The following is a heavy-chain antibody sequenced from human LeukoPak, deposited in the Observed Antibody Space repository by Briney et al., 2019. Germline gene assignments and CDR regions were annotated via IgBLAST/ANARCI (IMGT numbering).Heavy chain of an antibody. Sequence: GGSLRLSCAASGFTFSSIAMSCVRQAPDHGLEWVSTISGSGGGTYYADSVKGRFTISRDDSKNTPYLQMNSLRADDTAVYYCAKDLGRYRNNFFDYWGQGNLVTVSS. D-gene: IGHD1-26*01. V-gene: IGHV3-23*01. CDR3: AKDLGRYRNNFFDY. CDR1: GFTFSSIA. CDR2: ISGSGGGT. J-gene: IGHJ4*02.